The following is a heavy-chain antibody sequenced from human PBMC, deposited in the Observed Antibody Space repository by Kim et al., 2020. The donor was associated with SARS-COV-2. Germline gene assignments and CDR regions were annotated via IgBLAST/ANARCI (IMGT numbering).Heavy chain of an antibody. Sequence: SETLSLTCAVYGGSFSGYYWSWIRQPPGKGLEWIGEINHSGSTNYNPSLKSRVTISVDTSKNQFSLQLSSVTAADTAVYYCARAGEYYDILTGSKGAPNWFDPWGQEPWSPSPQ. CDR2: INHSGST. CDR3: ARAGEYYDILTGSKGAPNWFDP. D-gene: IGHD3-9*01. J-gene: IGHJ5*02. CDR1: GGSFSGYY. V-gene: IGHV4-34*01.